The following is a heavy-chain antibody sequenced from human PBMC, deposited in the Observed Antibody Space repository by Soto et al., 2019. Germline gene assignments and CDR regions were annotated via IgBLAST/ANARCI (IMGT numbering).Heavy chain of an antibody. CDR2: INGDGRTT. D-gene: IGHD4-17*01. J-gene: IGHJ5*02. V-gene: IGHV3-74*01. CDR1: GFTFSAYW. CDR3: ARAAYGEYWFDP. Sequence: EVQLVESGGGVVPPGGSLRLSCAASGFTFSAYWMHWVRQAPGKGLMWVSRINGDGRTTSYADSVKGRLTISRENAKNTLYLQMNSLRAEDTAVYYCARAAYGEYWFDPWGQGTLVTVSS.